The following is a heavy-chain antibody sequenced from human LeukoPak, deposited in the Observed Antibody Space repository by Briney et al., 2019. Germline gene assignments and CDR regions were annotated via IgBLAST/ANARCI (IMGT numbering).Heavy chain of an antibody. D-gene: IGHD1-1*01. CDR3: AREYVTTFDP. CDR1: GDSVSINSAA. J-gene: IGHJ5*02. CDR2: TYYRSKWYN. Sequence: SQTLSLTCAISGDSVSINSAAWNWIRQSPSRGLEWLGRTYYRSKWYNDYAVSVKSRITINPDTSKNQFSLLQTFGTPEYTAVYYCAREYVTTFDPWGQGTLVTVSS. V-gene: IGHV6-1*01.